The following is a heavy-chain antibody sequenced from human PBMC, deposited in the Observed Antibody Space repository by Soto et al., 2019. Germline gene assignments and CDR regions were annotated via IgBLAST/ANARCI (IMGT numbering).Heavy chain of an antibody. J-gene: IGHJ5*02. V-gene: IGHV1-46*01. CDR3: AREAVYYDFWSGYLNWFDP. D-gene: IGHD3-3*01. Sequence: ASVKVSCKASGYTFTSYGISWVRQAPGQGLEWMGIINPSGGSTSYAQKFQGRVTMTRDTSTSTVYMELSSLRSEDTAVYYCAREAVYYDFWSGYLNWFDPWGQGTLVTVSS. CDR1: GYTFTSYG. CDR2: INPSGGST.